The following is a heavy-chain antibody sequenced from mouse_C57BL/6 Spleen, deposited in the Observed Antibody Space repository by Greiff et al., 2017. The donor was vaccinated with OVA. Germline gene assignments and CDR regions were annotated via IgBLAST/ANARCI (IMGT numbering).Heavy chain of an antibody. CDR2: ISSGGSYT. D-gene: IGHD1-1*01. CDR1: GFTFSSYG. J-gene: IGHJ2*01. V-gene: IGHV5-6*02. CDR3: ARRGSYGLYYCDY. Sequence: EVKLVESGGDLVKPGGSLKLSCAASGFTFSSYGMSWVRQTPDKRLEWVATISSGGSYTYYPDSVKGRFTISRDNAKNTLYMQMSSLKTEDTTMYYCARRGSYGLYYCDYWGQGTTLTVSS.